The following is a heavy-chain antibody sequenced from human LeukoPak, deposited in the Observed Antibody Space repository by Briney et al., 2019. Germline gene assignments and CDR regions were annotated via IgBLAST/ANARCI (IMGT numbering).Heavy chain of an antibody. Sequence: GGSLRLSCVGSGFTFNNAWMSWVRQAPGKGLEWVGRIKSKFDDGTTDYAAPVNGRFTISRDDSKNTLFLQMNSLKTEDTAVYYCTTDKNYDSSGYYYAVEEHFDYWGQGTLVTVSS. CDR3: TTDKNYDSSGYYYAVEEHFDY. CDR2: IKSKFDDGTT. D-gene: IGHD3-22*01. J-gene: IGHJ4*02. V-gene: IGHV3-15*01. CDR1: GFTFNNAW.